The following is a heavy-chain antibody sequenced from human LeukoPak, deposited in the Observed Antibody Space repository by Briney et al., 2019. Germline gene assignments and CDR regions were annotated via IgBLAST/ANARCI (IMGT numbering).Heavy chain of an antibody. J-gene: IGHJ4*02. CDR2: IWHDGDTK. Sequence: PGRSLRLSCEASGFTFNNYGMHWVRQAPGKGLEWVAVIWHDGDTKFYADSVKGRFTISRDKSMNTLYLEMNSLRAEDTAVYYCVKDSTTRASNLPDYWGQGTLVTVSS. CDR3: VKDSTTRASNLPDY. V-gene: IGHV3-33*03. CDR1: GFTFNNYG. D-gene: IGHD1/OR15-1a*01.